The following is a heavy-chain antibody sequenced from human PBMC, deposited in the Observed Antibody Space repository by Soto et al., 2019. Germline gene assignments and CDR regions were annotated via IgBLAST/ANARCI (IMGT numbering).Heavy chain of an antibody. CDR2: FSGSGGSI. D-gene: IGHD5-18*01. Sequence: GGSLRLSCAASGFTFTSYAMSWVRHAPGKGLEWVSSFSGSGGSIFFADSVKGRFTISRDNSKNTVYLQMNSLRAEDTAVYDCARGDTTMITDYYSLNVSGPGTTVTVS. CDR1: GFTFTSYA. J-gene: IGHJ6*02. CDR3: ARGDTTMITDYYSLNV. V-gene: IGHV3-23*01.